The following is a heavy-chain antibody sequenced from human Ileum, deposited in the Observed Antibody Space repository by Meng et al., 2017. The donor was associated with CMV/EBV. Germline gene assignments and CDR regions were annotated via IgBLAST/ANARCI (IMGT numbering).Heavy chain of an antibody. J-gene: IGHJ6*02. D-gene: IGHD2-2*01. CDR3: GRTPRDCTSTSSCYYYGMDV. Sequence: GESLKISCAASGFSFLSYSMNWVRQAPGKGLEWVSFISSSSSNRYYADSVKGRFTISRDDAKNSLYLQMNSLGAEDTAVYYCGRTPRDCTSTSSCYYYGMDVWGQGTTVTVSS. CDR1: GFSFLSYS. V-gene: IGHV3-21*01. CDR2: ISSSSSNR.